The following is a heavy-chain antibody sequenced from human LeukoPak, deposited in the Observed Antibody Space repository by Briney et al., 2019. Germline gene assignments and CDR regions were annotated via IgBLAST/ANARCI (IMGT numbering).Heavy chain of an antibody. V-gene: IGHV3-74*01. CDR3: ARTIVGAAFDY. CDR1: GFTFSNYW. Sequence: PGGSLRLSCAASGFTFSNYWMHWVRQAPGKGLVWASRIDGDGSSTSCADSVKGRFTISRDNAKNTLYLQMTSLRAEDTAVYYCARTIVGAAFDYWGQGTLVTVSS. CDR2: IDGDGSST. D-gene: IGHD1-26*01. J-gene: IGHJ4*02.